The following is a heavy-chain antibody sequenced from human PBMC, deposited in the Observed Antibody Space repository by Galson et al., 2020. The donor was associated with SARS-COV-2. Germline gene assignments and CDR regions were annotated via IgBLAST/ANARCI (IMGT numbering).Heavy chain of an antibody. V-gene: IGHV3-30*04. CDR3: AISVRYSGTYTPFDY. CDR1: GFTFGNYA. D-gene: IGHD1-26*01. J-gene: IGHJ4*02. Sequence: GESLKISCAASGFTFGNYAMHWVRQAPGKGLEWVAVISYDGSNKYYADSVKGRFTISRDNSKDTLYLQMNRLRPEDTAVYYCAISVRYSGTYTPFDYWGQGTLVTVSS. CDR2: ISYDGSNK.